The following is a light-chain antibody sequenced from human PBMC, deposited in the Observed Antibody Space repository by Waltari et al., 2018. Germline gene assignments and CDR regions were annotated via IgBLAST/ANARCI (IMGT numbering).Light chain of an antibody. Sequence: QSALTQPASVSVSPGQSITISCTGTSSDVGTYNLVSWYQQHPGKAPKLMIYEVTKRPSGVSSRFSASRSGNTASLTISGLQAEDEADYYCCSYNDGPYVFGTGTKVTVL. CDR2: EVT. CDR1: SSDVGTYNL. CDR3: CSYNDGPYV. J-gene: IGLJ1*01. V-gene: IGLV2-23*02.